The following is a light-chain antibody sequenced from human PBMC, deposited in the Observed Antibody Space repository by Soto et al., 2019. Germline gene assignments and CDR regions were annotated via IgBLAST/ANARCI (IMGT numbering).Light chain of an antibody. J-gene: IGLJ1*01. CDR2: DDN. V-gene: IGLV1-51*01. CDR1: SSNIRGNS. Sequence: QSVMTQPPSVSAAPGQKVTISCSGSSSNIRGNSVSWYQQLPGTAPKLLIYDDNKRPSGIPDRFSGSKSGTSATLGFTGFQTGDEADYYCGSWDSSLSAYVFGTGTKVTVL. CDR3: GSWDSSLSAYV.